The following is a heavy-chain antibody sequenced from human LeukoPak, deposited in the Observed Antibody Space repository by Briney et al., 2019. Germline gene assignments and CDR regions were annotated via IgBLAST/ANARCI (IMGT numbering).Heavy chain of an antibody. V-gene: IGHV1-18*01. CDR1: GYTFTSYG. J-gene: IGHJ4*02. D-gene: IGHD3-22*01. Sequence: ASVKVSCKASGYTFTSYGISWVQQAPGQGLEWMGWISAYNGNTNYAQKLQGRVTMTTDTSTSTAYMELRSLRSDDTAVYYCAREARTRRNYYYDSSGYPDCWGQGTLVTVSS. CDR2: ISAYNGNT. CDR3: AREARTRRNYYYDSSGYPDC.